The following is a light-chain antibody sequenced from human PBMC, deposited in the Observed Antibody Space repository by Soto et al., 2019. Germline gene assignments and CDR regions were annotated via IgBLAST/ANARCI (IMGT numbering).Light chain of an antibody. CDR2: GAS. CDR1: QSVSSTY. Sequence: EIVLTQSPGTLSLSPGERATLSCRASQSVSSTYLAWYQQNPGQGPRLLIYGASSRATGIPDRFSGTGSGTEFALTISRLEPEDFAGNYCQQYGSSPPYTFGQGTKLEIK. J-gene: IGKJ2*01. CDR3: QQYGSSPPYT. V-gene: IGKV3-20*01.